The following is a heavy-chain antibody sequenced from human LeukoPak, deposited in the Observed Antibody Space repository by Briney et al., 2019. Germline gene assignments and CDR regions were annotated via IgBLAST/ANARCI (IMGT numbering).Heavy chain of an antibody. CDR3: ARDRGAVAATWFDY. CDR2: VSAYNGNT. CDR1: GYTFTTYG. D-gene: IGHD6-19*01. J-gene: IGHJ4*02. Sequence: EGSVKVSCKASGYTFTTYGISWVRQAPGQGLEWMGWVSAYNGNTNYAQKLQGRVTMTTDTSANTAYMELGSLRSDDTAVYYCARDRGAVAATWFDYWGQGTLVTVSS. V-gene: IGHV1-18*01.